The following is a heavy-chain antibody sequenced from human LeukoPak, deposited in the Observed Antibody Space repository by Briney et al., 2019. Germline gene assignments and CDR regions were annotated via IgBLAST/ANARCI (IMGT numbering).Heavy chain of an antibody. D-gene: IGHD2-2*01. CDR2: IDPNSGGT. CDR3: ARATVIPAALLNHYGMDV. Sequence: ASVTVSFKASGYTFTGYYMHWVRQAPGQGLEWMGWIDPNSGGTNYAQKFQGRVTMTRDTSISTAYMELSRLRSDDTAAYSCARATVIPAALLNHYGMDVWGQGTTVTVSS. V-gene: IGHV1-2*02. CDR1: GYTFTGYY. J-gene: IGHJ6*02.